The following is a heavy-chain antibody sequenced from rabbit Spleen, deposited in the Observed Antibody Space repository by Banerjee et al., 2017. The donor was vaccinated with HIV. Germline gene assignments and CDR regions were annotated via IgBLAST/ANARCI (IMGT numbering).Heavy chain of an antibody. Sequence: QEQLEESGGGLVKPEGSLTLTCKASGVSFNDKDVMCWVRQAPGKGLEWIACINMVTGKSVYASWAKGRFIMSRTSSTKVTLQMTSVTAADTATYFCAKASGYRGYGFATGFNLWGPGTLVTVS. CDR1: GVSFNDKDV. J-gene: IGHJ4*01. V-gene: IGHV1S45*01. D-gene: IGHD6-1*01. CDR3: AKASGYRGYGFATGFNL. CDR2: INMVTGKS.